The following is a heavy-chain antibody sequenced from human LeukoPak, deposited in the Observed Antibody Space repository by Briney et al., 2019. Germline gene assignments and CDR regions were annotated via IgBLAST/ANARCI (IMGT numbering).Heavy chain of an antibody. CDR2: TNPNSGNT. V-gene: IGHV1-8*01. D-gene: IGHD3-3*01. Sequence: GASVKVSCKASGYTFTSYDINWVRQATGQGREGMGWTNPNSGNTGYAQKFQGRVTMTRNTSISTAYMELRRLRSDDTAVYYCARVGGTYYDFWSGYNDAFDIWGQGTMVTVSS. J-gene: IGHJ3*02. CDR3: ARVGGTYYDFWSGYNDAFDI. CDR1: GYTFTSYD.